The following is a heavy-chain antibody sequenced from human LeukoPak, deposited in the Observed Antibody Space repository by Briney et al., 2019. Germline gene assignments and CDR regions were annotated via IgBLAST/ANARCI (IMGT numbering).Heavy chain of an antibody. CDR1: GFTFSSYA. D-gene: IGHD5-24*01. Sequence: PGGSLRLSCAASGFTFSSYAMSWVRQASGKGLEWVSAISGSGGSTYYADSVKGRFTFSRDNSKNTLYLQMNSLRAEDTAVYYCAKVVEMATIYHYWGQGTLVTVSS. V-gene: IGHV3-23*01. CDR3: AKVVEMATIYHY. J-gene: IGHJ4*02. CDR2: ISGSGGST.